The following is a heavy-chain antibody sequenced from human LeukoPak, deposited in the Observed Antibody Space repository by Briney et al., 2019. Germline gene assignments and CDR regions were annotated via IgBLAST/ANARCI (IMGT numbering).Heavy chain of an antibody. CDR2: INPNSGGT. D-gene: IGHD4-23*01. CDR3: ARDLETTVVNSGLY. CDR1: GYTFTGYY. Sequence: GASVKVSCKASGYTFTGYYMHWVRQAPGQGLEWMGWINPNSGGTNYAQKFQGRVTMTRGTSISTAYMELSRLRSDDTAVYYCARDLETTVVNSGLYRGQGTLVTVSS. V-gene: IGHV1-2*02. J-gene: IGHJ4*02.